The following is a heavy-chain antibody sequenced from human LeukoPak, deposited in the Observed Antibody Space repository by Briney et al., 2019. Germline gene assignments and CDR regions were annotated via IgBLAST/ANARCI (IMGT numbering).Heavy chain of an antibody. CDR3: AGETEYYYDSSGYWS. CDR2: TYYRSKWYN. CDR1: GDSVSSNGAA. J-gene: IGHJ4*02. Sequence: PSQTLSLTCAISGDSVSSNGAAWNWIRQSPSRGLEWLGRTYYRSKWYNDYAVSVKSRITINPDTSKNQFSLQLNSVTPEDTAVYHCAGETEYYYDSSGYWSWGQGTLVTVSS. D-gene: IGHD3-22*01. V-gene: IGHV6-1*01.